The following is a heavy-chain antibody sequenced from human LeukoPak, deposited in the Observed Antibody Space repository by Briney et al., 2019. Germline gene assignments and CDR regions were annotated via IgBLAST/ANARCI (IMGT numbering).Heavy chain of an antibody. Sequence: SETLSLTCAVYGGSFSGYYWSWIRQPPGKGLEWIGEINHSESTNYNPSLKSRVTISVDTSKNQFSLKLSSVTAADTAVYFCARVTLFRGAQIDSWGQGTLVTVSS. D-gene: IGHD3-10*01. CDR1: GGSFSGYY. CDR3: ARVTLFRGAQIDS. V-gene: IGHV4-34*01. J-gene: IGHJ4*02. CDR2: INHSEST.